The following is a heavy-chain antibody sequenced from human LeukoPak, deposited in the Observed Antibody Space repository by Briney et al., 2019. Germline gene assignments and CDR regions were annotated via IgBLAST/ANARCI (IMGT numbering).Heavy chain of an antibody. J-gene: IGHJ5*02. Sequence: SETLSLTCAVYGGSFSGYYWSWIRQPPGKGLEWIGEINHSGSTNYNPSLKSRVTISVDTSKNQFSLKLSSVTAADTAVYYCARRFITMVRGVIIRPWFDPWGQGTLVTVSS. CDR2: INHSGST. CDR3: ARRFITMVRGVIIRPWFDP. CDR1: GGSFSGYY. V-gene: IGHV4-34*01. D-gene: IGHD3-10*01.